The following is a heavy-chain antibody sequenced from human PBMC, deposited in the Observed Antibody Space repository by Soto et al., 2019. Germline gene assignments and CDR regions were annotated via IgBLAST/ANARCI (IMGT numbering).Heavy chain of an antibody. V-gene: IGHV3-23*01. CDR1: GFTFSDFA. CDR3: AKCFYESLTVYSPFDX. J-gene: IGHJ4*02. Sequence: WGSVRLSCAASGFTFSDFAMSWVRLAPGKGLQWVSAISVIGRHTYYSYSVKGRFAISRDNSKNTFFLDLNSLIAEDTALYYCAKCFYESLTVYSPFDXWGRGALVTVSX. CDR2: ISVIGRHT. D-gene: IGHD3-9*01.